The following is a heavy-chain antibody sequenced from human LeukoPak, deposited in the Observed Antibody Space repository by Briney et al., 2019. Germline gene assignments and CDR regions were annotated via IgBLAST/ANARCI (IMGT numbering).Heavy chain of an antibody. J-gene: IGHJ4*02. CDR3: ARDQSLGSYPDY. D-gene: IGHD3-10*01. Sequence: ASVKVSCKASGYTFTTSTMHWVRQAPGQRLEWMGWMNAGSGDTKYSQKFQGRVTFTRDTSASTAYMALSSLRFEDTAVYFCARDQSLGSYPDYWGQGTLVTVSS. CDR1: GYTFTTST. V-gene: IGHV1-3*01. CDR2: MNAGSGDT.